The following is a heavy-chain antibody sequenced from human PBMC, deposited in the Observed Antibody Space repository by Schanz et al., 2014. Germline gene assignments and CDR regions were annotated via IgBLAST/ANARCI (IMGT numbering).Heavy chain of an antibody. CDR3: AMGGYQLHH. CDR1: GFTFSDYY. Sequence: QVQLVDSGGGLVKPGGSLRLSCAASGFTFSDYYMTWIRQAPGKGLEWLAVIWFDGTNKYNADSVKGRFTISRDNAENTLYLQMNSLRVEDTAVYYCAMGGYQLHHWGQGTLVTVSS. D-gene: IGHD1-7*01. CDR2: IWFDGTNK. V-gene: IGHV3-33*03. J-gene: IGHJ4*02.